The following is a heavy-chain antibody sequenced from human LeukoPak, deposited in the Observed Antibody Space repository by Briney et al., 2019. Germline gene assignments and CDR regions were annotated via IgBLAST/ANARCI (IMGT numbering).Heavy chain of an antibody. J-gene: IGHJ4*02. D-gene: IGHD3-22*01. CDR3: ARAGHYDPYYFDY. Sequence: SETLSLTCAVYGGSFSGYYWSWIRQPPGKGLEWIGEINHSGSTNYNPSLKSRVTISVDTSKNQFSLELSSVTAADTAVYYCARAGHYDPYYFDYWGQGTLVTVSS. CDR2: INHSGST. V-gene: IGHV4-34*01. CDR1: GGSFSGYY.